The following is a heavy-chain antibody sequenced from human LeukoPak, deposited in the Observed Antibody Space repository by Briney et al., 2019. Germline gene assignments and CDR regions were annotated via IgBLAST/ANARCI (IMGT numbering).Heavy chain of an antibody. Sequence: KTSETLSLTCAVYGGSFSGYYWSWIRQPPGKGLEWIGEINHSGSTNYNPSLKSRVTISVDTSKNQFSPKLSSVTAADTAVYYCARGRALITMVRGARTNWFDPWGQGTLVTVSS. CDR2: INHSGST. CDR3: ARGRALITMVRGARTNWFDP. V-gene: IGHV4-34*01. D-gene: IGHD3-10*01. CDR1: GGSFSGYY. J-gene: IGHJ5*02.